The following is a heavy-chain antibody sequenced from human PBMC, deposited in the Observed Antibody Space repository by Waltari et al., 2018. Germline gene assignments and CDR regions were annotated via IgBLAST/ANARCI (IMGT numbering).Heavy chain of an antibody. D-gene: IGHD2-15*01. J-gene: IGHJ6*02. CDR2: IYYSGST. CDR1: GGSISSRSYY. CDR3: ARGVVAASLGYYGMDV. V-gene: IGHV4-39*07. Sequence: QLQLQESGPGLVKPSETLSLTCTVSGGSISSRSYYWGWIRQPPGKGLEWIGSIYYSGSTYYNPSLKSRVTISVDTSKNQFSLKLSSVTAADTAVYYCARGVVAASLGYYGMDVWGQGTTVTVSS.